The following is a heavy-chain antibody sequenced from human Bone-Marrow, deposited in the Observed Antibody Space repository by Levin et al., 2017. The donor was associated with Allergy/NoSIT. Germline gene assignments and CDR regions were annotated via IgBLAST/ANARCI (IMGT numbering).Heavy chain of an antibody. Sequence: GESLKISCKASGYTFTSYGISWVRQAPGQGLEWMGWISAYNGNTNYAQKLQGRVTMTTDTSTSTAYMELRSLRSDDTAVYYCARVQMYCSGGSCYVDAFDIWGQGTMVTVSS. J-gene: IGHJ3*02. V-gene: IGHV1-18*01. CDR3: ARVQMYCSGGSCYVDAFDI. CDR1: GYTFTSYG. D-gene: IGHD2-15*01. CDR2: ISAYNGNT.